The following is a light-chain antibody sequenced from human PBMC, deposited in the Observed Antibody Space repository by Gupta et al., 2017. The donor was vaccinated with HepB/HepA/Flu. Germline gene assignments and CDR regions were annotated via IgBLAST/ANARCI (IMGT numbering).Light chain of an antibody. CDR2: KAS. V-gene: IGKV1-5*03. J-gene: IGKJ1*01. CDR1: QSISSW. CDR3: QQYKSYSWT. Sequence: DIQMTQSPSTLSASVGDRVTITCRASQSISSWLAWYQQKPGKAPNLLIYKASSLESGVPSRFSGSGSGTEFTLTISSLQPDDFAIYYCQQYKSYSWTFGQGTKVEIK.